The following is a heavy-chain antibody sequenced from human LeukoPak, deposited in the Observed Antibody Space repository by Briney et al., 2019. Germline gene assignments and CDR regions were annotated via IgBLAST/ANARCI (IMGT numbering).Heavy chain of an antibody. CDR1: GGSISSGGYY. V-gene: IGHV4-31*03. CDR3: AGESRDYYYDSSGNFDY. D-gene: IGHD3-22*01. J-gene: IGHJ4*02. CDR2: IYYSGST. Sequence: SETLSLTCTVSGGSISSGGYYWSWIRQHPGKGLEWIGYIYYSGSTYYYPSLKSRVTISVETSKNQFSLKLSSVTAADTAVYYCAGESRDYYYDSSGNFDYWGQGTLVTVSS.